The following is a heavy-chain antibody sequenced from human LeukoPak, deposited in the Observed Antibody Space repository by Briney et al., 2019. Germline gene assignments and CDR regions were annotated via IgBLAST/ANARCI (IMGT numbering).Heavy chain of an antibody. Sequence: GGSLRLSCAASGFTFSSYAIHWVRQAPGKGLEYVSAISSNGGSTYYANSVKGRFTISRDNSKNTLYLQMGSLRAEDMAAHYCARSVTMRTNYFDYWGQGTLVTVSS. D-gene: IGHD3-22*01. CDR3: ARSVTMRTNYFDY. CDR2: ISSNGGST. CDR1: GFTFSSYA. V-gene: IGHV3-64*01. J-gene: IGHJ4*02.